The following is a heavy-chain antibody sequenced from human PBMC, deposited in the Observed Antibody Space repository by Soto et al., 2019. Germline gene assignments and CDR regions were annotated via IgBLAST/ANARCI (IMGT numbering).Heavy chain of an antibody. CDR2: TYYRSKWYN. Sequence: SQTLSLTCAISGDSVSSYSAAWNWIRQSPSRGLEWLGRTYYRSKWYNDYAVSVKSRITINPDTSKNQFSLKLSSVTAADTAVYYCARPTSTATYDYIWGSYRPLGAFDIWGQGTMVTVSS. D-gene: IGHD3-16*02. CDR3: ARPTSTATYDYIWGSYRPLGAFDI. V-gene: IGHV6-1*01. J-gene: IGHJ3*02. CDR1: GDSVSSYSAA.